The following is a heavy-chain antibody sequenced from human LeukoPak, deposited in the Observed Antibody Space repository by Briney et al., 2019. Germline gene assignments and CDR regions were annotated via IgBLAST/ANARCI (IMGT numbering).Heavy chain of an antibody. CDR1: GGSISSGGYY. J-gene: IGHJ6*02. Sequence: PSETLSLTCTVSGGSISSGGYYWSWIRQHPGKGLEWIGCIYYSGSTYYNPSLKSRVTISVDTSKNQFSLKLSSVTAADTAVYYCARAYPPYYGMDVWGQGTTVTVSS. CDR2: IYYSGST. CDR3: ARAYPPYYGMDV. V-gene: IGHV4-31*03.